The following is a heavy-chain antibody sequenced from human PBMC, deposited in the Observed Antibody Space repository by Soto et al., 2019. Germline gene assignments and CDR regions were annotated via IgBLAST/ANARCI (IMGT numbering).Heavy chain of an antibody. CDR2: IIPLFGKP. V-gene: IGHV1-69*01. Sequence: QVQLVQSGAEVKKPGSSLKVSCKTSGVTFSTSGISRVRQGPGQGLEWMGGIIPLFGKPKYARKFQGRVYSTEADSATTAYLELSGLSSDDTAIYSCARVSPSICGGGNCYRLDSYFDSWGRGPRSSSPQ. D-gene: IGHD2-21*01. J-gene: IGHJ4*03. CDR3: ARVSPSICGGGNCYRLDSYFDS. CDR1: GVTFSTSG.